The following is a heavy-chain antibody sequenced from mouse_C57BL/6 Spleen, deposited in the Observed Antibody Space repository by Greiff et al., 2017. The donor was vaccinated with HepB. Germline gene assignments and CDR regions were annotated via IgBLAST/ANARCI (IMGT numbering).Heavy chain of an antibody. Sequence: QVQLQQPGAELVMPGASVKLSCKASGYTFTSYWMHWVKQRPGQGLEWIGEIDPSDSYTNYNQKFKGKSTLTVDKSSSTAYMQLSSLTSEDSAVYYCASWSYSNVAWFAYWGQGTLVTVSA. CDR3: ASWSYSNVAWFAY. D-gene: IGHD2-5*01. CDR1: GYTFTSYW. V-gene: IGHV1-69*01. J-gene: IGHJ3*01. CDR2: IDPSDSYT.